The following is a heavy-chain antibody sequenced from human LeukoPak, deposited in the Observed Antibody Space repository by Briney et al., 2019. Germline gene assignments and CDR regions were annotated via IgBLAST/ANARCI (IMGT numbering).Heavy chain of an antibody. CDR2: INPNSGGT. CDR1: GYTFTGYY. Sequence: ASVKVSCKASGYTFTGYYMHWGRQAPGQGLEWMGRINPNSGGTNYAQKFQGRVTMTRDTSISTAYMELSRLRSDDTAVYYCARVFKGSGWYGETDYWGQGTLVTVSS. J-gene: IGHJ4*02. D-gene: IGHD6-19*01. V-gene: IGHV1-2*06. CDR3: ARVFKGSGWYGETDY.